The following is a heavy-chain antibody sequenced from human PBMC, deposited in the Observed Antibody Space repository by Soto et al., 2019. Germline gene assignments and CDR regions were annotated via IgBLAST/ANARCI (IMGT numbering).Heavy chain of an antibody. CDR3: AKDRLAGNCDS. CDR1: GFTFNNYA. J-gene: IGHJ4*02. CDR2: ISNTGGST. Sequence: EVQLLDSGGGLVQPGGSLRLSCAASGFTFNNYAMNWVHQAPGKGLEWVATISNTGGSTYYADSVKGRFTISRDNSKNTLYLQMKSLRVEDTAVYYCAKDRLAGNCDSWGQGTQFTVSS. V-gene: IGHV3-23*01.